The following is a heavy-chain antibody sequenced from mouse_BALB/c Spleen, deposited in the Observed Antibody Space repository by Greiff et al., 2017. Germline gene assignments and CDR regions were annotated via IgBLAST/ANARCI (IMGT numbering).Heavy chain of an antibody. CDR1: GYTFTSYY. CDR3: TRLAY. Sequence: VKLMESGAELVKPGASVKLSCKASGYTFTSYYMYWVKQRPGQGLEWIGEINPSNGGTNFNEKFKSKATLTVDKSSSTAYMQLSSLTSEDSAVYYCTRLAYWGQGTLVTVSA. J-gene: IGHJ3*01. CDR2: INPSNGGT. V-gene: IGHV1S81*02.